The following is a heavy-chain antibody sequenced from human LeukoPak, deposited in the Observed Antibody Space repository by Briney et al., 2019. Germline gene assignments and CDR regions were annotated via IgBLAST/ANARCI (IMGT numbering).Heavy chain of an antibody. CDR3: AKDYMVRWGLTSWFDP. V-gene: IGHV3-9*01. Sequence: PGRSLRLSCAASGFTFDDYAMHWVRQAPGKGLEWVSGISWNGGSIGYADSVKGRFTISRDNAKNSLYLQMNSLRAEDTALYYCAKDYMVRWGLTSWFDPWGQGTLVTVSS. CDR1: GFTFDDYA. J-gene: IGHJ5*02. D-gene: IGHD4-23*01. CDR2: ISWNGGSI.